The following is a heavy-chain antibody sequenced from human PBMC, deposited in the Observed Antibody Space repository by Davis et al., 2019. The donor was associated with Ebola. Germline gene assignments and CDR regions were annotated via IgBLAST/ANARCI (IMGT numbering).Heavy chain of an antibody. CDR2: IKQDGSEI. D-gene: IGHD2-2*01. V-gene: IGHV3-7*01. J-gene: IGHJ4*02. CDR3: ARGGRYCSSTSCYLDY. CDR1: GFTFNYYW. Sequence: PGGSLRLSCTASGFTFNYYWMSWVRQAPGKGLEWVANIKQDGSEIHYVDSVKGRFTISRDNTKNSLYLQMNSLRAEDTAVYYCARGGRYCSSTSCYLDYWGQGTLVTVSS.